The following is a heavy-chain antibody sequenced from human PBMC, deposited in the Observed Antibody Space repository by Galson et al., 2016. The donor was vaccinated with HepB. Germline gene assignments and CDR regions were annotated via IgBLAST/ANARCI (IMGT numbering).Heavy chain of an antibody. CDR1: GFSLSTSGMC. J-gene: IGHJ4*02. Sequence: PALVKPTQTLTLTCTFSGFSLSTSGMCVTWIRQPPGKALEWLALICWDADKYYTTSLKTRLTISKDTSKHQVVLTMTNMDPVDTATYYCARTMYYYDRIGYHHPSDYWGQGTLVTVSS. CDR3: ARTMYYYDRIGYHHPSDY. V-gene: IGHV2-70*01. CDR2: ICWDADK. D-gene: IGHD3-22*01.